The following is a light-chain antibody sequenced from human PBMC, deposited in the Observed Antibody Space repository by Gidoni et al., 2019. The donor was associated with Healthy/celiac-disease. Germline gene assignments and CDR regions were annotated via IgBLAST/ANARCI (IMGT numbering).Light chain of an antibody. Sequence: SYELTQPPSVSVSPGQTARIPCSGDALPKKYAYWYPQKSGQAPGLVLYEDSKRPSGIPERFSGSSSGTMATLTISGAQVEDEADYYCYSTDSSGNHRGVFGGGTKLTVL. CDR2: EDS. V-gene: IGLV3-10*01. J-gene: IGLJ3*02. CDR1: ALPKKY. CDR3: YSTDSSGNHRGV.